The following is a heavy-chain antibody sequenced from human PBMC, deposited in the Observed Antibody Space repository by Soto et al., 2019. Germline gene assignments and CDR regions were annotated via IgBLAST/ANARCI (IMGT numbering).Heavy chain of an antibody. CDR2: IKQDESDI. CDR3: ARVILGSTRNDPYY. Sequence: DVQLVESGGGLVQPGGSLRLSCAASGFTFSNYWMSWVRQAPGKGLEWVANIKQDESDIHYVDSVKGRFTISRDNAKNSLYLQMNGLRAEDTAVYYCARVILGSTRNDPYYWGQGTLVTVSS. D-gene: IGHD3-9*01. CDR1: GFTFSNYW. V-gene: IGHV3-7*04. J-gene: IGHJ4*02.